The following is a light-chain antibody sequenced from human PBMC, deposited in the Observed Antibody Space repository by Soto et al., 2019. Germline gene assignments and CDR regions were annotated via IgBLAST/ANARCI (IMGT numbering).Light chain of an antibody. CDR3: QQYGSSPVT. V-gene: IGKV3-20*01. CDR2: DAS. CDR1: QSVSRNY. J-gene: IGKJ1*01. Sequence: EIVLTQSPGTLSLSPGERATLSCRASQSVSRNYLAWYQQKPGQAPRLFMYDASRRATGIPDRFSGSGAGTDFTLTISRLEPEDFAVYYCQQYGSSPVTFGQGTKVEIK.